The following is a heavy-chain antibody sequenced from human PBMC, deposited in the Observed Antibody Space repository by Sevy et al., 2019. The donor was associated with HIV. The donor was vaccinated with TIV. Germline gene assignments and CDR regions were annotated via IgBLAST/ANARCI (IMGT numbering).Heavy chain of an antibody. V-gene: IGHV3-66*01. Sequence: GSLRLSCAASTFRVIDNYMSWVRQAPGKGLEWVSTIYSGGSTFYADSVKGRFTISRDNSKNTLYLQMNSLRAEDTAVYYCARDRYYDASGYYYYYYGLDVWGQGTMVTVSS. D-gene: IGHD3-22*01. CDR2: IYSGGST. J-gene: IGHJ6*02. CDR1: TFRVIDNY. CDR3: ARDRYYDASGYYYYYYGLDV.